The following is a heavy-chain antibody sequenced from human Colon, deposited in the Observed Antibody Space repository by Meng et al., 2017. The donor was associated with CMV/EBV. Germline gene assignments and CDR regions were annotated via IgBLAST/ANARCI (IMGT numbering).Heavy chain of an antibody. D-gene: IGHD6-19*01. V-gene: IGHV1-2*02. Sequence: ASVKVSCKASGYTFTAYYMHWLRQAPGQGLEWMGWINPNTGGTNYPQKFQGRVTMTRDTSINTAYMELSRLRSDDTAVYYCAKIGTLSTGWFDVDYWGQGTLVTVSS. CDR3: AKIGTLSTGWFDVDY. CDR2: INPNTGGT. CDR1: GYTFTAYY. J-gene: IGHJ4*02.